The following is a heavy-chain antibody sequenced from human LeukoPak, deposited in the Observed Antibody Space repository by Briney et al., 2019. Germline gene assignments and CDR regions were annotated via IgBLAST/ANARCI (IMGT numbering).Heavy chain of an antibody. CDR2: IRYDGSNK. Sequence: GGSLRLSCAASGFTFSSYGMHWVRQAPGKGLEWVAFIRYDGSNKYYADSVKGRFTISRDNSKNTLYLQMNSLRAEDTAVYYCAKDERYDFWSGYLDYWGQGTLVTVSS. CDR3: AKDERYDFWSGYLDY. V-gene: IGHV3-30*02. CDR1: GFTFSSYG. D-gene: IGHD3-3*01. J-gene: IGHJ4*02.